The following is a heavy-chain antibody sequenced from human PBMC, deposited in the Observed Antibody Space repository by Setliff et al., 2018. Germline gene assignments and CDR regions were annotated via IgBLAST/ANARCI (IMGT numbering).Heavy chain of an antibody. CDR2: VSRSGST. CDR3: ARGSEFYYGSGTIDS. J-gene: IGHJ4*02. CDR1: GDSIMSPTYT. D-gene: IGHD3-10*01. Sequence: SETLSLTCTVSGDSIMSPTYTWTWIRQLPGKGLEWIGYVSRSGSTSYNSSLKRQISISLDTSKNQFSLELSSVTPADAAVYYCARGSEFYYGSGTIDSWGPGTLVTVSS. V-gene: IGHV4-31*01.